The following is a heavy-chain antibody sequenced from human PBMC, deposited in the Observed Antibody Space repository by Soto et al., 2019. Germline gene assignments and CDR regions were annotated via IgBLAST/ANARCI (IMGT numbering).Heavy chain of an antibody. Sequence: GASLRLSSAASGFPFSSFGMHWVRQAPGKGLAWVALMWYDGSTKSYGDSVKGRVTISRASSRNTVYLQMNSLRADETAVYYCARDASYYSLWRGYYPSRNGMDVWGQGTTVTVSS. CDR3: ARDASYYSLWRGYYPSRNGMDV. CDR1: GFPFSSFG. CDR2: MWYDGSTK. V-gene: IGHV3-33*01. J-gene: IGHJ6*02. D-gene: IGHD3-3*01.